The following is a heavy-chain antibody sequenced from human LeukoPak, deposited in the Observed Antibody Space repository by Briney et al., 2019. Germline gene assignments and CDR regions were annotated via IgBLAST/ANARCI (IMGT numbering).Heavy chain of an antibody. D-gene: IGHD3-22*01. Sequence: PGGSLRLSCAASGLTFSSYEMNWVRQAPGKGLEWVSYISSSGSTIYYADSVKSRFTISRDNAKNSLYLQMNSLRAEDTAVYYCASPTGSSGYGWDYWGQGTLVTVSS. CDR3: ASPTGSSGYGWDY. V-gene: IGHV3-48*03. CDR2: ISSSGSTI. J-gene: IGHJ4*02. CDR1: GLTFSSYE.